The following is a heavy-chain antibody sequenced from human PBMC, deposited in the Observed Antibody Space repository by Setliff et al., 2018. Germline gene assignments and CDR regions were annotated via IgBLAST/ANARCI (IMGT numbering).Heavy chain of an antibody. D-gene: IGHD7-27*01. J-gene: IGHJ4*02. CDR1: GASIGSHN. CDR3: ARVQTGDEVIDY. V-gene: IGHV4-4*07. CDR2: VYVGRNT. Sequence: SETLSLTCTVSGASIGSHNWIWIRQPAGKTLEWIGQVYVGRNTYYNPSFESRVSISVDRSNNQFSLKLNAVTAADTAVYYCARVQTGDEVIDYWGQGTLVTVSS.